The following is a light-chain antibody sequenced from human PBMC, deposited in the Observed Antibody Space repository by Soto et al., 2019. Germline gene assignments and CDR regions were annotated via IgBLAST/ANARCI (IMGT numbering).Light chain of an antibody. J-gene: IGLJ2*01. Sequence: QSALTQPASVSGSPGQSITISFPGTSSDVGGYNYVSWYQQHPGKAPKLMIYEVSNRPSGVSNRFSGSKSGNTASLTISGLQAEDEDDYYCSSYTSSSTVVFGGGTKLTVL. CDR3: SSYTSSSTVV. CDR2: EVS. CDR1: SSDVGGYNY. V-gene: IGLV2-14*01.